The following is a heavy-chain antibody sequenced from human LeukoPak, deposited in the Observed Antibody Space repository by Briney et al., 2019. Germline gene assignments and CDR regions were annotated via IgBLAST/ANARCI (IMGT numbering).Heavy chain of an antibody. CDR3: ARDFYESSGYLNY. CDR2: INPNSGGT. CDR1: GYTFTGYY. V-gene: IGHV1-2*02. D-gene: IGHD3-22*01. Sequence: ASVKVSCKASGYTFTGYYMHWVRQAPGQGLEWMGWINPNSGGTNYAQKFQGRVTMTRDTSISTAYMELSSLRSDDTAVYYCARDFYESSGYLNYWGQGTLVTVSS. J-gene: IGHJ4*02.